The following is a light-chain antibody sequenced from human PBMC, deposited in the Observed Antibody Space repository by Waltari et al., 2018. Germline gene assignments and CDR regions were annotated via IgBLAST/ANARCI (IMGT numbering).Light chain of an antibody. V-gene: IGLV1-40*01. Sequence: QSVLTQPPSVSGAPGQRVSISCNGSSSNIGAGYGVHWYQHLPWAPPSPFICETNNRASGGHDRCAGPKYGTLAALGITGLQPEDEADYYCQSFDSNRTGVVFGGGTKLTVL. CDR3: QSFDSNRTGVV. J-gene: IGLJ2*01. CDR1: SSNIGAGYG. CDR2: ETN.